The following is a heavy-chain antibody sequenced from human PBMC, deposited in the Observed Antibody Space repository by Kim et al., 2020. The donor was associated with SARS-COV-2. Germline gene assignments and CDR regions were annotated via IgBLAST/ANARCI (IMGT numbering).Heavy chain of an antibody. V-gene: IGHV3-74*01. CDR1: GFTFSKYW. CDR2: ISSDGSDT. CDR3: TRLFEN. Sequence: GGSLRLSCAASGFTFSKYWIHWVRQAPGKGLEWVSRISSDGSDTSYADSVKGRFTISRDNAKNTLYLQMNSLTAEDTAMYYCTRLFENWGQGTLVTVSS. J-gene: IGHJ4*02.